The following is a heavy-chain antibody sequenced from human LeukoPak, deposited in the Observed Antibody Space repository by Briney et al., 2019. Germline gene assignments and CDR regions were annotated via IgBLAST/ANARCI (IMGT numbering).Heavy chain of an antibody. CDR3: ARGSITVVPAFDI. J-gene: IGHJ3*02. D-gene: IGHD3-3*01. CDR1: GGSISTYY. V-gene: IGHV4-59*12. CDR2: IYYSGSS. Sequence: SETLSLTCTLYGGSISTYYWSWIRQPPGKGLEWIGYIYYSGSSGYNPSLKSRGTISVDTSKNQFSLKLTSVTAADTAVYYCARGSITVVPAFDIWGQGTMVTVSS.